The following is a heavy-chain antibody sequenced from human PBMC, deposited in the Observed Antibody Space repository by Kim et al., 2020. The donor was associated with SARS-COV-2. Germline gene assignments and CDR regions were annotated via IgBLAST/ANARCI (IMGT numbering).Heavy chain of an antibody. J-gene: IGHJ4*02. CDR3: AKGSDFGVVTLFDY. D-gene: IGHD3-3*01. Sequence: ADAGKGRFTTSRDNAKNSLYLQMNSLRAEDTALYYCAKGSDFGVVTLFDYWGQGTLVTVSS. V-gene: IGHV3-9*01.